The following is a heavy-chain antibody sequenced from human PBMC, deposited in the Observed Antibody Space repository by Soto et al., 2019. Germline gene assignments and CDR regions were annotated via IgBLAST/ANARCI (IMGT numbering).Heavy chain of an antibody. D-gene: IGHD3-22*01. CDR2: IYSGGST. Sequence: GGSLRPSCAAPGFTVSSNYMSWVRQAPGKGLEWVSVIYSGGSTYYADSVKGRFTISRDNSKNTLYLQMNSLRAEDTAVYYCASTYDSSGYYLRSYYYYGMGVWGQGTTVTVSS. CDR3: ASTYDSSGYYLRSYYYYGMGV. V-gene: IGHV3-53*01. J-gene: IGHJ6*02. CDR1: GFTVSSNY.